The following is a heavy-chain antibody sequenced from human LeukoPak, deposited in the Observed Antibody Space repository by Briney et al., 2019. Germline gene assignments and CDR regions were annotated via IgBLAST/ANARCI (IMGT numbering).Heavy chain of an antibody. CDR2: INPNSGGT. V-gene: IGHV1-2*06. CDR1: GYTFTGYY. J-gene: IGHJ4*02. Sequence: ASVKVSCXASGYTFTGYYMHWVRQAPGQGLEWMGRINPNSGGTNYAQKFQGRVTMTRDTSISTAYMELSRLRSDDTAVYYCARDRGYSYGYEDYWGQGTLVTVSS. CDR3: ARDRGYSYGYEDY. D-gene: IGHD5-18*01.